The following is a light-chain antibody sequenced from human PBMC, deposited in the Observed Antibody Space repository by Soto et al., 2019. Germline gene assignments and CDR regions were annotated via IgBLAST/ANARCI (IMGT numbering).Light chain of an antibody. J-gene: IGKJ1*01. CDR1: QSVSSY. Sequence: VMTQSPATLAVSRGERGTLSCRASQSVSSYLAWYQQKPGQSPRLLSYDASTRATDIPARFSGSGSGTDFTLTICRLEPEDFAVYYCQQYGDSPWTFGQGTKVDIK. CDR2: DAS. V-gene: IGKV3-15*01. CDR3: QQYGDSPWT.